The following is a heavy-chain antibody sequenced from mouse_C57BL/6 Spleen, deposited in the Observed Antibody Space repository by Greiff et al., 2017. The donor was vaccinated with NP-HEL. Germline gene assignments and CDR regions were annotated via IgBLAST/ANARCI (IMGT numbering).Heavy chain of an antibody. CDR2: IWTGGGT. CDR1: GFSLTSYA. Sequence: VQGVESGPGLVAPSQSLSITCTVSGFSLTSYAISWVRQPPGKGLEWLGVIWTGGGTNYNSALKSRLSISKDNSKSQVFLKMNSLQTDDTARYYCARNLLTTVVGYAMDYWGQGTSVTVSS. J-gene: IGHJ4*01. D-gene: IGHD1-1*01. CDR3: ARNLLTTVVGYAMDY. V-gene: IGHV2-9-1*01.